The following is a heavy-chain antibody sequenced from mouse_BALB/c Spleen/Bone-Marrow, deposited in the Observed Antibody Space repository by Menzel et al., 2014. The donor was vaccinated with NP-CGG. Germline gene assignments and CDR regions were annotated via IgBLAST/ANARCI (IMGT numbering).Heavy chain of an antibody. CDR3: ARRGNYDAMDY. J-gene: IGHJ4*01. CDR2: ISTYYGDA. V-gene: IGHV1S137*01. Sequence: LVESGAELVRPGVSVKISCKGSGYTFTDYAMHWVKQSHAKSLEWIGVISTYYGDASYNQKFKGKATMTVDKSSSTAYMELARLTSEDSAIYYCARRGNYDAMDYWGQETSVTVSS. D-gene: IGHD2-1*01. CDR1: GYTFTDYA.